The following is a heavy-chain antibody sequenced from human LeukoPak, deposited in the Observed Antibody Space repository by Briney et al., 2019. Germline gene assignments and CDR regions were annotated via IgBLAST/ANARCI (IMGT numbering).Heavy chain of an antibody. CDR2: IYSGGST. CDR1: GFTVSSNY. V-gene: IGHV3-53*01. Sequence: GGSLRLSCAASGFTVSSNYMSWVRQAPGKGLEWVSVIYSGGSTYYADSVKGRFTISRDNSKNTLYLQMNSLRAEDTAVYYCARVRLLWFGDPGSFDIWGQGTMVTVSS. CDR3: ARVRLLWFGDPGSFDI. J-gene: IGHJ3*02. D-gene: IGHD3-10*01.